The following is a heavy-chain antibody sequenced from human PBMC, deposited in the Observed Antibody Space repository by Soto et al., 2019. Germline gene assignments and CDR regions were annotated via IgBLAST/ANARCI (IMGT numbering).Heavy chain of an antibody. V-gene: IGHV3-23*01. CDR2: MSGSGSST. D-gene: IGHD2-15*01. CDR1: GFTFSSYA. J-gene: IGHJ4*02. CDR3: AKNPQMCSGGSCYSGLGY. Sequence: EVQLLESGGGLVQPGGSLRLSCAASGFTFSSYAMSWVRQAPGKGLEWVSAMSGSGSSTYYADSVKGRFTISRDNSKSTLYLHMNSLRVEDTAVYYCAKNPQMCSGGSCYSGLGYWGQGTLVTVSS.